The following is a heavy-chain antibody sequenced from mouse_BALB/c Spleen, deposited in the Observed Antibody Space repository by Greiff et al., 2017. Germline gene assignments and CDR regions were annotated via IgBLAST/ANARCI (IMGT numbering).Heavy chain of an antibody. J-gene: IGHJ4*01. CDR1: GFSLTSYD. V-gene: IGHV2-9-2*01. D-gene: IGHD2-1*01. CDR3: VRGNYGNYVEAMDY. CDR2: IWTGGGT. Sequence: VKVVESGPGLVAPSQSLSITCTVSGFSLTSYDISWIRQPPGKGLEWLGVIWTGGGTNYNSAFMSRLSISKDNSKSQVFLKMNSLQTDDTAIYYCVRGNYGNYVEAMDYWGQGTSVTVSS.